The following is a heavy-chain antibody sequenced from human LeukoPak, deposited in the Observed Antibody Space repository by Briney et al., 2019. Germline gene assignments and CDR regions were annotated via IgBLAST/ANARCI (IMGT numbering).Heavy chain of an antibody. CDR1: GFTFNNYA. J-gene: IGHJ4*02. CDR3: AKRGDSGSYFDY. D-gene: IGHD3-10*01. V-gene: IGHV3-23*01. Sequence: GGSLRLSCAASGFTFNNYAMSWVRQAPGKGLEWVSGFIGSDGSTYYADSVKGRFTISTDSSKNTVHLQMNTLRGEDTAIYYCAKRGDSGSYFDYWGQGILVTVSS. CDR2: FIGSDGST.